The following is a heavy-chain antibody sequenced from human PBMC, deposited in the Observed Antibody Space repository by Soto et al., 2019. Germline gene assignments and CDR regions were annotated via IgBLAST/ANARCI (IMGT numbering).Heavy chain of an antibody. Sequence: SETLSLTCSVSGGSISSDDYYWTWIRQPPGEGLEWIGYIYYTGRTSSTPSLESRVTISIDTSKNQFSLKLSSVSAADTAVYYCARSCSSSPEYFDFWGPGTLVTVSS. J-gene: IGHJ4*02. CDR2: IYYTGRT. CDR1: GGSISSDDYY. D-gene: IGHD2-15*01. V-gene: IGHV4-30-4*01. CDR3: ARSCSSSPEYFDF.